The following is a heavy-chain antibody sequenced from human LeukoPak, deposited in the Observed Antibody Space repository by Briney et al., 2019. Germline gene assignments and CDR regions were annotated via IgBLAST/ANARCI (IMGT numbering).Heavy chain of an antibody. CDR3: ATGVPRNYYDSSGYRDAFDI. CDR2: FDPEDGET. D-gene: IGHD3-22*01. Sequence: ASVKVSCKVSGYTLTELSMHWERQAPGKGLEWMGGFDPEDGETIYAQKFQGRVTMTEDTSTDTAYMELSSLRSEDTAVYYCATGVPRNYYDSSGYRDAFDIWGQGTMVTVSS. J-gene: IGHJ3*02. V-gene: IGHV1-24*01. CDR1: GYTLTELS.